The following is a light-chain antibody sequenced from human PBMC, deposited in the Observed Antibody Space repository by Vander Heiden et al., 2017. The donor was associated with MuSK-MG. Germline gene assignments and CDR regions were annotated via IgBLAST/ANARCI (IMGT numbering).Light chain of an antibody. J-gene: IGKJ2*01. V-gene: IGKV4-1*01. CDR2: WAS. Sequence: DIVMTQSPDSLAVSLGERATINCKSSQSVLYRSNNKNYLAWYQQKPGQPPKLLIYWASTRESGVPDRFSGSGSGKDFTLTISSLQAEDVAVYYCQQYYSTPYTFGQGTKLEIK. CDR1: QSVLYRSNNKNY. CDR3: QQYYSTPYT.